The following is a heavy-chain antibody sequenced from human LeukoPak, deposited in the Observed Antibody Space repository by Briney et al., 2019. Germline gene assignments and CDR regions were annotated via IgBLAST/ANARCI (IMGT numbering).Heavy chain of an antibody. CDR2: INPNSGGT. D-gene: IGHD3-10*01. CDR1: GYTFTGYY. CDR3: ARGKSPLRFGELPRLDY. Sequence: ASVKVSCKASGYTFTGYYTHWVRQAPGQGLEWTGWINPNSGGTNYAQKFQGRVTMTRDTSISTAYMELSRLRSDDTAVYYCARGKSPLRFGELPRLDYWGQGTLVTVSS. J-gene: IGHJ4*02. V-gene: IGHV1-2*02.